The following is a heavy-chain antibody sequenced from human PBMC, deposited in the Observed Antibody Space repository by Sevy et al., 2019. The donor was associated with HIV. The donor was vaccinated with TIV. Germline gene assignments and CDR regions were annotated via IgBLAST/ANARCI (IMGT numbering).Heavy chain of an antibody. V-gene: IGHV3-7*03. CDR1: GFTFSSYW. CDR2: IKQDGSEN. J-gene: IGHJ6*02. CDR3: AGTNYDFWSGYYLVSYYYGMDV. D-gene: IGHD3-3*01. Sequence: GGSLRLSYAASGFTFSSYWMSWVRQAPGKGLEWVANIKQDGSENYYVDSVKGRFTISRDNAKNSLYLQMNSLRAEDTAVYYCAGTNYDFWSGYYLVSYYYGMDVWGQGTTVTVSS.